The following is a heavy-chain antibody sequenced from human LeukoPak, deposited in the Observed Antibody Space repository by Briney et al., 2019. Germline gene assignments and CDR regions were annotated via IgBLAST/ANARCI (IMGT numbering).Heavy chain of an antibody. D-gene: IGHD3-16*01. V-gene: IGHV3-74*01. CDR2: INNDGSDT. CDR1: GFSFTTYW. CDR3: ARGGLGHGFDI. J-gene: IGHJ3*02. Sequence: PGGSLRLSCEASGFSFTTYWIHWVRQAPGKGLVWVSRINNDGSDTIYADSVRGRFTISRDNAENTLYLQMNGLRADDTAVYYCARGGLGHGFDIWGQGTMATVSS.